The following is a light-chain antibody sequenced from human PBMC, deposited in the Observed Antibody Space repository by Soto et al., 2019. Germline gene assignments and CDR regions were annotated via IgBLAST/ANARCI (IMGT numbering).Light chain of an antibody. CDR2: GAS. J-gene: IGKJ5*01. CDR3: QQYGSSPPIT. V-gene: IGKV3-20*01. Sequence: EIVSTQSPSTLSLSPGEGATLSCRASQSVSGSYLAWYQQKPGQAPRLLIYGASSRATGIPDRFSGSGSGTDFTLTISRLEPEDFAVYYCQQYGSSPPITFGQGTRLEIK. CDR1: QSVSGSY.